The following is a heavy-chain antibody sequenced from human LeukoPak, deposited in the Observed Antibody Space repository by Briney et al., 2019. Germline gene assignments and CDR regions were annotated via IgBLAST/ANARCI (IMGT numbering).Heavy chain of an antibody. CDR2: IYYTGST. Sequence: SQTLSLTCTVSGGSISSSSYYWGWVRQPPGKGLEWIGSIYYTGSTNYNPSLKSRVTISVDTSKNQFSLKLSSVTTADTAIYYCAKTRFCISTSCYADTWGQGTMVTVSS. CDR1: GGSISSSSYY. CDR3: AKTRFCISTSCYADT. J-gene: IGHJ3*01. V-gene: IGHV4-39*07. D-gene: IGHD2-2*01.